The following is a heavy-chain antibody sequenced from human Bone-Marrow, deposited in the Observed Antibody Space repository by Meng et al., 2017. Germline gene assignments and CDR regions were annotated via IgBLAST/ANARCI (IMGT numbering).Heavy chain of an antibody. CDR3: ARDEDISAAGKLFGDY. V-gene: IGHV1-2*06. Sequence: QVQLVQSGPEVKKPGASVKRSCKPSGYTFAAYWIHWLRQAPGQGLEWMGRIDPNNDHTQYAQNFQGRVTMTSDTSISTVYMELSGLRSDDTAMYYCARDEDISAAGKLFGDYWGQGTLVTVSS. J-gene: IGHJ4*02. CDR1: GYTFAAYW. CDR2: IDPNNDHT. D-gene: IGHD6-25*01.